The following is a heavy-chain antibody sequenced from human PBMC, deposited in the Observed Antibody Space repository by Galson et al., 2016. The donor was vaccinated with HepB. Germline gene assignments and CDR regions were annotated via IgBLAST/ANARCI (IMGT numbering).Heavy chain of an antibody. CDR1: GFTVSNYY. CDR2: IYTDGET. J-gene: IGHJ6*02. CDR3: ARYLFFFGSGSYSLRRGYYHGMDV. Sequence: SLRLSCAVSGFTVSNYYMSWVRQAPGKGLEWVSVIYTDGETHFADSVKSRFSISRDIYRNTLYLQMNSLRVEDTALYYCARYLFFFGSGSYSLRRGYYHGMDVWGQGTTVTVSS. D-gene: IGHD3-10*01. V-gene: IGHV3-53*05.